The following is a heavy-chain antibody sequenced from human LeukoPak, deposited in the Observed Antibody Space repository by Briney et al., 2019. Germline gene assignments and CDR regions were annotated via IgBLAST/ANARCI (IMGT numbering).Heavy chain of an antibody. D-gene: IGHD5-18*01. J-gene: IGHJ3*02. Sequence: GGSLRLSCAASGFTINSHWMHWVRRAPGKGLVWVSRINGDGRSTGYAESVEGRFTISRDNAKNSLYLQMNSLRDEDTAVYYCARDRWIQLWLIEGDAFDIWGQGTMVTVSS. CDR3: ARDRWIQLWLIEGDAFDI. V-gene: IGHV3-74*01. CDR1: GFTINSHW. CDR2: INGDGRST.